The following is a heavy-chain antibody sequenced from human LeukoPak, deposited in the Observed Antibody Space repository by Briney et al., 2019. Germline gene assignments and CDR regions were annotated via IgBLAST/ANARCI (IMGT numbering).Heavy chain of an antibody. Sequence: PGGSLRLSCAASGFTFSSYWMSWVRQAPGKGPEWVANIKQDGSEKYYVDSVKGRFTISRDNAKNSLYLQMNSLRAEDTAVYYCARDGSLGPGYFDYWGQGTLVTVSS. V-gene: IGHV3-7*03. D-gene: IGHD1-14*01. CDR2: IKQDGSEK. J-gene: IGHJ4*02. CDR3: ARDGSLGPGYFDY. CDR1: GFTFSSYW.